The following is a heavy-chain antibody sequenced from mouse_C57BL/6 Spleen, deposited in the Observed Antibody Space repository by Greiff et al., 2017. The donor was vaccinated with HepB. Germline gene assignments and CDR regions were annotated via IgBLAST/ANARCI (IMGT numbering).Heavy chain of an antibody. CDR2: ILPGSGST. Sequence: VQLQQSGAELMKPGASVKLSCKATGYTFTGYWIEWVKQRPGHGLEWIGEILPGSGSTNYNEKFKGKATFTADTSSNTAYMQLSSLTTEDSAIYYCARVSTVTAQGYDAMDYWGQGTSVTVSS. J-gene: IGHJ4*01. V-gene: IGHV1-9*01. D-gene: IGHD3-2*02. CDR1: GYTFTGYW. CDR3: ARVSTVTAQGYDAMDY.